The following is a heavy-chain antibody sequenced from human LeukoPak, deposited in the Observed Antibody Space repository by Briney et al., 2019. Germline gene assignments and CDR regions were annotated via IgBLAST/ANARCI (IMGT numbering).Heavy chain of an antibody. J-gene: IGHJ4*02. Sequence: ASVKVSCKVSGYTLTELSMHWVRQAPGKGLEWMGDFDPEDGETIYAQKFQGRVTMTEDTSTDTAYMELSSLRSEDTAVYYCATGAWHVIKVFFDYWGQGTLVTVSS. CDR1: GYTLTELS. D-gene: IGHD3-10*01. CDR2: FDPEDGET. V-gene: IGHV1-24*01. CDR3: ATGAWHVIKVFFDY.